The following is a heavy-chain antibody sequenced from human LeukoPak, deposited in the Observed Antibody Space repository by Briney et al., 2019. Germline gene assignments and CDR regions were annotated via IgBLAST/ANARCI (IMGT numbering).Heavy chain of an antibody. D-gene: IGHD5-24*01. CDR3: ARGMRWLPNNWFDP. CDR1: GGSFSGYY. V-gene: IGHV4-34*01. Sequence: SETLPLTCAVYGGSFSGYYWSWIRQPPGKGLEWIGEINHSGSTNYNPSLKSRVTISVDTSKNQFSLKLSSVTAADTAVYYCARGMRWLPNNWFDPWGQGTLVTVSS. J-gene: IGHJ5*02. CDR2: INHSGST.